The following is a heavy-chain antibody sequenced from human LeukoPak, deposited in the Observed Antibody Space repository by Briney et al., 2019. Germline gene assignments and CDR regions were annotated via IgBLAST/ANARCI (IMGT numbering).Heavy chain of an antibody. CDR3: ARDLRDTRTIFGVVMSGGVDY. J-gene: IGHJ4*02. CDR2: IYYSGST. D-gene: IGHD3-3*01. Sequence: PSETLSLTCTVSGGSISSSSYYWGWIRQPPGKGLEWIGSIYYSGSTYYNPSLKSRVTISVDTSKNQFSLKLSSVTAADTAVHYCARDLRDTRTIFGVVMSGGVDYWGQGTLVTVSS. V-gene: IGHV4-39*02. CDR1: GGSISSSSYY.